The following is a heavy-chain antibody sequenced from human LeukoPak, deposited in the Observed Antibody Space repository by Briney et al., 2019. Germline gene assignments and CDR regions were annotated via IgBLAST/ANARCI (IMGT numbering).Heavy chain of an antibody. V-gene: IGHV4-59*11. J-gene: IGHJ4*02. CDR2: IFYSAST. Sequence: PSETLSLTCTVSGGSISSHYWSWIRQPPGKGLEGIGYIFYSASTNYNPSLESRVTISVDTSKNQFSLKLSSVTAADTAVYYCAREARGSGYWGGGPRQYYFDYWGQGALVTVSS. CDR1: GGSISSHY. CDR3: AREARGSGYWGGGPRQYYFDY. D-gene: IGHD3-22*01.